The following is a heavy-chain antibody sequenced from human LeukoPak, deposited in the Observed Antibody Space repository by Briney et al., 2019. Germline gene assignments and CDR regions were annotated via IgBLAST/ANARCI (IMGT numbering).Heavy chain of an antibody. CDR2: IKRDGSEK. CDR3: ASDGDWLFRDRGGSNY. J-gene: IGHJ4*02. Sequence: GGSLRLSCAASGFTFSSYWMSWVRQAPGKGLEWVANIKRDGSEKYYVDSVKGRFTISRDNAKNSLYLQMNSLRAEDTAVYYCASDGDWLFRDRGGSNYWGQGTLVTVSS. D-gene: IGHD3/OR15-3a*01. V-gene: IGHV3-7*01. CDR1: GFTFSSYW.